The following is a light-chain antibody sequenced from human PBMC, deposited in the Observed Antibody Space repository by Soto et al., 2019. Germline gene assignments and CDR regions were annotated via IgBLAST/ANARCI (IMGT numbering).Light chain of an antibody. V-gene: IGKV3-20*01. CDR3: HQFSTYPLT. CDR2: HQS. J-gene: IGKJ4*01. CDR1: HTVRNNY. Sequence: VLTQSPCGLGFGPVEVATVSGSSIHTVRNNYLDWYQQKPGQDPRLLIYHQSSRATGLTDRFSRGRSGTDLTLTISRLEPEDFAVYYCHQFSTYPLTLGGATTV.